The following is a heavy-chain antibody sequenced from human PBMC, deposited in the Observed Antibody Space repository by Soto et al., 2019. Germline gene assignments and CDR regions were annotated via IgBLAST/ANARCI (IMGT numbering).Heavy chain of an antibody. Sequence: LETLTLTCAVSGGSFNNSHWWSWVRQTPGKGLEWIGETYHSGTTNYNPSLKTRVTISIDKSKDQFSLKASDTAMYYCARKSSGYGYWGQGTLVTVSS. J-gene: IGHJ4*02. D-gene: IGHD5-12*01. CDR3: ARKSSGYGY. V-gene: IGHV4-4*02. CDR1: GGSFNNSHW. CDR2: TYHSGTT.